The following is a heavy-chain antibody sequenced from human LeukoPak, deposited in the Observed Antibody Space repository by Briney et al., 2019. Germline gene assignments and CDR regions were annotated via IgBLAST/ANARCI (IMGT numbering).Heavy chain of an antibody. CDR3: ASTAAATDPPGF. CDR2: ISGGST. J-gene: IGHJ4*02. Sequence: GGSLRLSCAASGFTVSSNEMSWVRQAPGKGLEWVSSISGGSTYYADSRKGRFTISRDNSKNTLHLQMNSLRAEDTAVYYCASTAAATDPPGFWGQGTLVTVSS. D-gene: IGHD6-13*01. CDR1: GFTVSSNE. V-gene: IGHV3-38-3*01.